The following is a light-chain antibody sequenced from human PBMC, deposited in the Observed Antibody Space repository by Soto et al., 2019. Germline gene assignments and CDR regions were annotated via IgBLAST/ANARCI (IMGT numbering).Light chain of an antibody. V-gene: IGKV1-8*01. CDR3: QQYNNYFT. Sequence: AILLTQSPSSLSASTGDRVTITFLSSQGISSYLACYQQKPGNAPKLLIYKATTLETGVPSRFSGSGSETEFTLTISDLQPDDLGTYYCQQYNNYFTFGQGTKVDIK. CDR2: KAT. CDR1: QGISSY. J-gene: IGKJ1*01.